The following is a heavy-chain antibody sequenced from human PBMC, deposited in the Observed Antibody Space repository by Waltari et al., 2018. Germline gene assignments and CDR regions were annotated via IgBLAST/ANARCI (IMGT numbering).Heavy chain of an antibody. CDR2: IYYSGST. V-gene: IGHV4-59*01. D-gene: IGHD3-3*01. Sequence: QVQLQESGPGLVKPSETLSLTCTVSGGSISRYYWSWLRQPPGKGLEWIGYIYYSGSTNYNPSLKSRVTISVDTSKNQFSLKLSSVTAADTAVYYCARLGYDFWSGYHYGMDVWGQGTTVTVSS. CDR3: ARLGYDFWSGYHYGMDV. CDR1: GGSISRYY. J-gene: IGHJ6*02.